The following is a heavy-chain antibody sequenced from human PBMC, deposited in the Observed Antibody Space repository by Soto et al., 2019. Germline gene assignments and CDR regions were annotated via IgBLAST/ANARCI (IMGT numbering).Heavy chain of an antibody. CDR3: ARGRITMIVVVITPLDV. J-gene: IGHJ6*02. V-gene: IGHV1-3*01. D-gene: IGHD3-22*01. CDR2: INAGNGNT. CDR1: GYTFPSYA. Sequence: GSSVKVSCKAFGYTFPSYAMHWLRQAPGQRLEWMGWINAGNGNTKYSQKFQGRVTITRDTSASTAYMELSSLRSEDTAVYYCARGRITMIVVVITPLDVWRQGTTDTVSS.